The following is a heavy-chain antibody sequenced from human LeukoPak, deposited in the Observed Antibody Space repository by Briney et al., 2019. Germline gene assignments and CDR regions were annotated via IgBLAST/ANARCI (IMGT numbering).Heavy chain of an antibody. CDR1: GFTFSSCA. J-gene: IGHJ4*02. D-gene: IGHD1-26*01. CDR2: ISYDGSNK. CDR3: ARDQQGGGSYQVGPFDY. V-gene: IGHV3-30-3*01. Sequence: GGSLRLSCAASGFTFSSCAMHWVRQAPGKGLEWVAVISYDGSNKYYADSVKGRFTISRDNSKNTLYLQMNSLRAEDTAVYYCARDQQGGGSYQVGPFDYWGQGTLVTVSS.